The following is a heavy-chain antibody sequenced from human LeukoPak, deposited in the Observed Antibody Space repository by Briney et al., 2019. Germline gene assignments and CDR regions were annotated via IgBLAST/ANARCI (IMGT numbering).Heavy chain of an antibody. CDR3: ARDGHYDILTGYFQD. Sequence: GGSLRLSCAASAFTFTDFYMSWIRQAPGKGLEWVSYITNSGTTIYYADSVKGRFTISRDNAKNSLYLQMNSLRAEDTAVYYCARDGHYDILTGYFQDWGQGTLVTVSS. J-gene: IGHJ1*01. D-gene: IGHD3-9*01. V-gene: IGHV3-11*01. CDR1: AFTFTDFY. CDR2: ITNSGTTI.